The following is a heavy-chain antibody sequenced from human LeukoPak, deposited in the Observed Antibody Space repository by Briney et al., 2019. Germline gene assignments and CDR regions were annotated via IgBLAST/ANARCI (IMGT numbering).Heavy chain of an antibody. CDR2: ISGSGGST. J-gene: IGHJ4*02. CDR1: GFTFSSYA. D-gene: IGHD3-10*01. CDR3: WALYGSGGEFDY. Sequence: PGRSLRLSCAASGFTFSSYAMSWVRQAPGKGLEWVSAISGSGGSTYYADSVKGRFTISRDNSKNTLYLQMNSLRAEDTAVYYCWALYGSGGEFDYWGQGTLVTVSS. V-gene: IGHV3-23*01.